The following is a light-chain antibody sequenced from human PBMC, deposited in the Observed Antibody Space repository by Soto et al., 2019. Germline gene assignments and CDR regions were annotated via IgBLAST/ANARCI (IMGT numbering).Light chain of an antibody. Sequence: SYELTQPPSVSVAPGQTARITCGGNNIGSKSVHWYQQKPGQAPVLVVYDDSDRPSGIPERFSGSNSGNTATLTISRLEAGDEADYYCQVWDSSSDHPGNVFGTGTKLTVL. J-gene: IGLJ1*01. CDR1: NIGSKS. V-gene: IGLV3-21*02. CDR3: QVWDSSSDHPGNV. CDR2: DDS.